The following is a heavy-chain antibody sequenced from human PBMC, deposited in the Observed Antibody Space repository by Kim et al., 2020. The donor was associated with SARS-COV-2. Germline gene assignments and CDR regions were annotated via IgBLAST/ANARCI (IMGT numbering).Heavy chain of an antibody. CDR3: AKTGYYYDSSGYFDY. CDR1: GFTFSSYA. D-gene: IGHD3-22*01. V-gene: IGHV3-23*01. CDR2: ISGSGGST. Sequence: GGSLRLSCAASGFTFSSYAMSWVRQAPGKGLEWVSAISGSGGSTYYADSVKGRFTISRDNSKNTLYLQMNSLRAEDTAVYYCAKTGYYYDSSGYFDYWGQGTLVTVSS. J-gene: IGHJ4*02.